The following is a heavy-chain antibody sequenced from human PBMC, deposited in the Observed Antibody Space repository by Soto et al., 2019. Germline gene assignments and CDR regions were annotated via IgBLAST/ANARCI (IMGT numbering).Heavy chain of an antibody. V-gene: IGHV3-23*01. CDR3: VKGGGSRWYPRVWFDP. Sequence: GGSLRLSCAASGFTFTNYAMSWVRQAPGKGLEWVSIISASGSGTYYEDSVKGRFTISRDNSKDMLYLQMNSLRAEDTAVYFCVKGGGSRWYPRVWFDPWGQGTLVTVSS. D-gene: IGHD6-19*01. CDR2: ISASGSGT. CDR1: GFTFTNYA. J-gene: IGHJ5*02.